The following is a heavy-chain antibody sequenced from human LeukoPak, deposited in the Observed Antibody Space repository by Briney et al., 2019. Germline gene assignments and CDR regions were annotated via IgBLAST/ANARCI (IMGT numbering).Heavy chain of an antibody. CDR1: GFTFSSFA. Sequence: GGSLRLSCVASGFTFSSFAMMWVRQATGKGLEWVSSISGSGSSTFCADSVKGRFTISRDNSKNTLYVQMNSVRPEDTAVYYGAKADGNAGSIYCFHYWGQGSLVSVSS. D-gene: IGHD3-3*02. J-gene: IGHJ4*02. V-gene: IGHV3-23*01. CDR3: AKADGNAGSIYCFHY. CDR2: ISGSGSST.